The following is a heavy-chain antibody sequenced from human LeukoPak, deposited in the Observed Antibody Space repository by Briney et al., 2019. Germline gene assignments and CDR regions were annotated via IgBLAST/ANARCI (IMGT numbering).Heavy chain of an antibody. Sequence: GGSLRLSCAASGFTFSSYALTWVRQVPGKGLEWVSHISTSGGSTVYADSVKGRFTISRDNSKSTLYLQMNSLRAEDTAVYYCAKDGPSVTGTGWYFDPWGRGTLVAVSS. J-gene: IGHJ2*01. CDR2: ISTSGGST. CDR1: GFTFSSYA. D-gene: IGHD6-19*01. V-gene: IGHV3-23*01. CDR3: AKDGPSVTGTGWYFDP.